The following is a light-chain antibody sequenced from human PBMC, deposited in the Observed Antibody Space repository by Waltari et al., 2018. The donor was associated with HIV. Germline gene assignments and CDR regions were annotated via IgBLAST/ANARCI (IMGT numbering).Light chain of an antibody. CDR1: SPNIGAGYD. V-gene: IGLV1-40*01. J-gene: IGLJ2*01. CDR3: QSYDSSLSGVV. Sequence: QSVLTQPPSVSGAPGQRVTIACTGSSPNIGAGYDVHWYQQLPGTAPKLLIYGNSNRPSGVPDRFSGSKSGTSASLAITGLQAEDEADYYCQSYDSSLSGVVFGGGTKLTVL. CDR2: GNS.